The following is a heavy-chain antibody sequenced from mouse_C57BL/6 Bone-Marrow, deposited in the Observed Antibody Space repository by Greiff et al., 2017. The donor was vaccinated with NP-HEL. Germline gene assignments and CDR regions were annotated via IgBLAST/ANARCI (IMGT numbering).Heavy chain of an antibody. J-gene: IGHJ3*01. V-gene: IGHV5-17*01. CDR3: ARPAYGSPVPGFAY. CDR1: GFTFSDYG. D-gene: IGHD1-1*01. CDR2: ISSGSSTI. Sequence: EVQVVESGGGLVKPGGSLKLSCAASGFTFSDYGMHWVRQAPEKGLAWVAYISSGSSTIYYADTVKGRFTISRDNAKNTLFLQMTSLRSEDTAMYYCARPAYGSPVPGFAYWGQGTLVTVSA.